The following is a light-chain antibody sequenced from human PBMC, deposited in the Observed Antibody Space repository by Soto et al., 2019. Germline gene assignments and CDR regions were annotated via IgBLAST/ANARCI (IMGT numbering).Light chain of an antibody. CDR1: SSNIGAGYD. CDR3: QSYDSSLSGVV. V-gene: IGLV1-40*01. J-gene: IGLJ2*01. CDR2: GNS. Sequence: QSVLTQPPSVSGAPGQSVTISCTGSSSNIGAGYDVHWYQQLPGTAPKLLIYGNSNRPSGVPDRFSGSKSGTSASLAITGLQAEDEADYYCQSYDSSLSGVVFGGGPKLTVL.